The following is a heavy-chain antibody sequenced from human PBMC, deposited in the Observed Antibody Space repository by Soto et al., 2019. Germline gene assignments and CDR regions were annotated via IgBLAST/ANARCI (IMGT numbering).Heavy chain of an antibody. CDR3: AIDISRHSWKWFAP. V-gene: IGHV1-2*02. J-gene: IGHJ5*02. D-gene: IGHD1-1*01. CDR2: IHPNSGDT. CDR1: GYTFTDHY. Sequence: QVQLVQSGAEVKEPGASVKVSCRTSGYTFTDHYINWVRQAPGQGPEYMGWIHPNSGDTKYTQRFQGRVTLTRDTSISTAYMELRRPTSDETSMYCCAIDISRHSWKWFAPRGQGTLVTVPS.